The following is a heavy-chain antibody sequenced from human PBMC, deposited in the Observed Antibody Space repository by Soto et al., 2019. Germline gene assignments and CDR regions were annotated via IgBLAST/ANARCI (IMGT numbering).Heavy chain of an antibody. CDR3: ARSYPRLPVDY. CDR1: GGSFSGYY. J-gene: IGHJ4*02. V-gene: IGHV4-34*01. CDR2: INHSGST. Sequence: PSETLSLTCAVYGGSFSGYYWSWIRQPPGKGLEWIGEINHSGSTNYNPSLKSRVTISVDTSKNQFSLKLSSVTAADTAVYYCARSYPRLPVDYWGQGTLVTV. D-gene: IGHD3-10*01.